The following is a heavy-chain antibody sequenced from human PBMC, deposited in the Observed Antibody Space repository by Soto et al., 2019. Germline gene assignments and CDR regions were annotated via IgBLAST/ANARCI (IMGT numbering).Heavy chain of an antibody. Sequence: QVQLVESGGGVVQPGTSLRLSCAASGFTFSSYGMHWVRQAPGKGLEWVAVIWYDGSNKYYADSVKGRFTISRDNSKNTLYLQMNSRRAEDTAVYYCARAPPGDWYFDLWGRGTLVIVSS. V-gene: IGHV3-33*01. CDR1: GFTFSSYG. CDR3: ARAPPGDWYFDL. J-gene: IGHJ2*01. CDR2: IWYDGSNK. D-gene: IGHD7-27*01.